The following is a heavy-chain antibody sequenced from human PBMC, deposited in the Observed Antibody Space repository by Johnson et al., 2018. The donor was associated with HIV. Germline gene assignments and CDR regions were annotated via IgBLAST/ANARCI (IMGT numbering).Heavy chain of an antibody. D-gene: IGHD1-14*01. CDR1: GFTFSNYG. V-gene: IGHV3-30*03. CDR2: ITFEGSDK. J-gene: IGHJ3*02. Sequence: QVQLVESGGGLVKPGGSLRLSCAASGFTFSNYGMHWVRQAPGKGLEWVAVITFEGSDKYYADSVKGRVTISRDDSKNTLYLQMNSLRHEDTAVYYCARDQGELRRTHAFDIWGQGTMVTVSS. CDR3: ARDQGELRRTHAFDI.